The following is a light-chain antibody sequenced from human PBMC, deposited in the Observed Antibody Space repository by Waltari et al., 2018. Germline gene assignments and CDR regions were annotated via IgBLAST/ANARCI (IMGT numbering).Light chain of an antibody. CDR2: DVT. CDR3: CSYAGIWV. J-gene: IGLJ3*02. V-gene: IGLV2-11*01. Sequence: QSALTQPRSASGSPGQSVTISCAGTGLDVGYFNSVSWYQQHPGKAPKLVIFDVTKRPSGVPDRFSGSKSGTSASLTVSGLQAEDEADYYCCSYAGIWVFGGGTKLTVL. CDR1: GLDVGYFNS.